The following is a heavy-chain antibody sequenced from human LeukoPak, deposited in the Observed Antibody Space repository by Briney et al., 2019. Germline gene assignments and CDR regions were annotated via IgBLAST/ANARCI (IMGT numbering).Heavy chain of an antibody. D-gene: IGHD5-18*01. CDR3: ARGYSSPPSGMDV. J-gene: IGHJ6*02. CDR1: GFTFSSYA. V-gene: IGHV3-30*04. Sequence: GSLRLSCAASGFTFSSYAMHWVRQAPGKGLEWVAVISYDGSNKYYADSVKGRFTISRDNSKNTLYLQMNSLRAEDTAVYYCARGYSSPPSGMDVWGQGTTVTVSS. CDR2: ISYDGSNK.